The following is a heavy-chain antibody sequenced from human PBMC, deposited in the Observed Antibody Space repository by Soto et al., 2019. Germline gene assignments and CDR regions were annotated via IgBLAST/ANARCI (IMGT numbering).Heavy chain of an antibody. V-gene: IGHV2-5*01. CDR1: GFSLSTTGVG. D-gene: IGHD3-16*01. CDR2: IYWHDDK. J-gene: IGHJ4*02. Sequence: SGPTLVNPTPALTLTCTFSGFSLSTTGVGVSWIRQPPGKALERLALIYWHDDKRYSTSQKSRLTITKDTSKNQVVLTMTNMDPVDTATYYCAHRGGATVGLYYFDYWGQGALVTVSS. CDR3: AHRGGATVGLYYFDY.